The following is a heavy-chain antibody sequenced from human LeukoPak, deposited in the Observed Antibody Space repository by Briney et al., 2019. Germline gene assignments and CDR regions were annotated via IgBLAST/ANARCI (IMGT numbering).Heavy chain of an antibody. J-gene: IGHJ4*02. CDR2: IKQDGSEK. Sequence: PGGSLRLSCAAPGFTFSDYWMSWVRQAPGKGLEWVANIKQDGSEKNYVESVKGRFTISRDNAKNSLYLQMNSLRADDTAVYYCAKGRALEVVAAFNYWGQGTVVTVSS. V-gene: IGHV3-7*03. CDR3: AKGRALEVVAAFNY. CDR1: GFTFSDYW. D-gene: IGHD2-15*01.